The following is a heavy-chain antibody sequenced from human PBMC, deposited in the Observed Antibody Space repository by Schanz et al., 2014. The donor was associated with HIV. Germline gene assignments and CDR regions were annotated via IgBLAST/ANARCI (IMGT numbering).Heavy chain of an antibody. J-gene: IGHJ6*02. D-gene: IGHD4-17*01. CDR3: ARRDYGDYYYYYGMDV. V-gene: IGHV3-30*03. CDR1: GLTFSSYG. Sequence: QVQLVESGGGVVQPGRSLRLSCAGSGLTFSSYGMHWVRQAPGKGLEWVAVISYDGSNEYYADSVKGRFTISRDNSKNTLYLQMNSLRAEDTAVYYCARRDYGDYYYYYGMDVWGQGTTVTVSS. CDR2: ISYDGSNE.